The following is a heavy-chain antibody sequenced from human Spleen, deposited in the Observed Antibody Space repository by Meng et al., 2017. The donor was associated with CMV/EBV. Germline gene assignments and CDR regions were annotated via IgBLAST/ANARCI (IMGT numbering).Heavy chain of an antibody. J-gene: IGHJ6*02. Sequence: GESLKISCVGSGFTFSSFWISWVRQVPGKGLEWVANINQNGRETYYVDSVKGRFTISRDNAKNSLYLQMNSLRVEDTALYYCAKDGGSGIAARGLYYYGMDVWGQGTTVTVFS. CDR3: AKDGGSGIAARGLYYYGMDV. V-gene: IGHV3-7*03. CDR1: GFTFSSFW. CDR2: INQNGRET. D-gene: IGHD6-13*01.